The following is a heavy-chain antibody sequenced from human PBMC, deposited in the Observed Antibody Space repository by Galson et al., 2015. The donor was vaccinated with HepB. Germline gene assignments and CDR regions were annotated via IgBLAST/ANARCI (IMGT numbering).Heavy chain of an antibody. V-gene: IGHV5-10-1*01. CDR1: GYSFTSYW. Sequence: KVSCKGSGYSFTSYWISWVRQMPGKGLEWMGRIDPSNSYTNYSPSFQGHVTISADKSINTAYLQWSSLKASDTAMYYCARHVLLWFGELSDGMDVWGQGTTVTVSS. D-gene: IGHD3-10*01. CDR3: ARHVLLWFGELSDGMDV. J-gene: IGHJ6*02. CDR2: IDPSNSYT.